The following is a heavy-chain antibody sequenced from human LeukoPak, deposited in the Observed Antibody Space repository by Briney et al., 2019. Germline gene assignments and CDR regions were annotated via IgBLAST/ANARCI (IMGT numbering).Heavy chain of an antibody. Sequence: PSETLSLTCAVYGGSFSGYYWSWIRQPPGKGLEWIGEINHSGSTNYNPSLKSRVTISVDTSKNQFSLKLSSVTAADTAVYYCARVGGQRNLFDYWGQGTLVTVSS. CDR2: INHSGST. D-gene: IGHD2-15*01. CDR1: GGSFSGYY. J-gene: IGHJ4*02. CDR3: ARVGGQRNLFDY. V-gene: IGHV4-34*01.